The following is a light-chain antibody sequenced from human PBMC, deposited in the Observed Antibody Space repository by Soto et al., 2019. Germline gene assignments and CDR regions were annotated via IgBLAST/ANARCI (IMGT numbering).Light chain of an antibody. CDR3: QTYHNGRLT. CDR2: AAS. V-gene: IGKV1-27*01. CDR1: QGISNS. J-gene: IGKJ4*01. Sequence: DIQMTQSPSSLSASVGDRVTITCRASQGISNSLAWYQQNAGKIPKLLIYAASNLQTGVPSRFSGRGSGTDFRITISRLQPEDVATYYCQTYHNGRLTLGGGTKVEIK.